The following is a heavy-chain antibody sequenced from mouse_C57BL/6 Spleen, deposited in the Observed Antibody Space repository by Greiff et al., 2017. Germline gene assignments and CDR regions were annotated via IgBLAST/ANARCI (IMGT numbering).Heavy chain of an antibody. CDR1: GYSFTGYY. Sequence: VKLQESVPELVKPGASVKISCKASGYSFTGYYMNWVKPSHGNILDWIGYIYPYNGDSSYNQKFKGKATLTVDKSSRTSYMVLRSLTSEDSAVYYSARYYYSNHSAMDVWGPGTSVTVSS. V-gene: IGHV1-31*01. D-gene: IGHD2-5*01. J-gene: IGHJ4*01. CDR2: IYPYNGDS. CDR3: ARYYYSNHSAMDV.